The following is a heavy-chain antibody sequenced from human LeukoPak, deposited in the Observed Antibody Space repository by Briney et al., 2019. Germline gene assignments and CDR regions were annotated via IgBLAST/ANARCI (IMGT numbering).Heavy chain of an antibody. Sequence: ASVKVSCKASGYTFTSYAMNWVRQAPGQGLEWMGWINTNTGNPTYAQGFTGRFVFSLDTSVSTAYLQISSLKAEDTAVYYCARVENVEMATGALYWGQGTLVTVSS. CDR3: ARVENVEMATGALY. D-gene: IGHD5-24*01. CDR2: INTNTGNP. J-gene: IGHJ4*02. CDR1: GYTFTSYA. V-gene: IGHV7-4-1*02.